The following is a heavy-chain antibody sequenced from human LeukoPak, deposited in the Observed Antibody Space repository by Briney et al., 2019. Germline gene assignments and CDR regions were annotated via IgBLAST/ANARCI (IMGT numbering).Heavy chain of an antibody. Sequence: SETLSLTCTVSGGSISSDHYSWAWIRQPPGKGLEWIGTIYFSGTTYYNPSLKSRITMSVDTSKKQFSLKLNSVTAADTAMYFCTRQELTGTGRGFFNYWGQGNLVTVSS. CDR3: TRQELTGTGRGFFNY. D-gene: IGHD1-20*01. J-gene: IGHJ4*02. CDR1: GGSISSDHYS. V-gene: IGHV4-39*01. CDR2: IYFSGTT.